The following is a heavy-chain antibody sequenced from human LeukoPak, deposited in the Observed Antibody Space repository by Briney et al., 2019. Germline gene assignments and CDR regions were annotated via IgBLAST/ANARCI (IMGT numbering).Heavy chain of an antibody. D-gene: IGHD4-17*01. Sequence: ASVKVSSKASGYTFTGYYIHWVRQGPGQGLEWMGWINANSGDTSYAQKFQGRVTMTRDTSISTAYMDLSRLRSDDTAVYYCARESDYRADYWGQGTLVTVSS. CDR3: ARESDYRADY. CDR2: INANSGDT. V-gene: IGHV1-2*02. J-gene: IGHJ4*02. CDR1: GYTFTGYY.